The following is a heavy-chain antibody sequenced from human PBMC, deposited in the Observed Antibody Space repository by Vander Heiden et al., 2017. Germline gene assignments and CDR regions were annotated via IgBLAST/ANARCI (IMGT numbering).Heavy chain of an antibody. D-gene: IGHD6-19*01. CDR1: GYTFTSYD. CDR2: MNPNSGNT. V-gene: IGHV1-8*01. CDR3: ARAIAVAGNYYYGMDV. J-gene: IGHJ6*02. Sequence: QVQLVQSGAEVKKPGASVQVSCKASGYTFTSYDINWVRQATGQGLEWMGWMNPNSGNTGYAQKVQGRVTMTRNTSISTAYMELSSLRSEDTAVYYCARAIAVAGNYYYGMDVWGQGNTVTVSS.